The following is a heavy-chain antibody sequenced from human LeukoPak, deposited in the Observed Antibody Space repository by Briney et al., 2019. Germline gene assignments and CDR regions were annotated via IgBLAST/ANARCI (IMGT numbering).Heavy chain of an antibody. CDR1: GFTFSSYS. CDR3: AREFGGTASGAGY. CDR2: MSVGSGLI. J-gene: IGHJ4*02. Sequence: PGGSLRLSCASSGFTFSSYSMNWIRQAPGKGLEWVSSMSVGSGLIYYAESVKGRFTVSRDNAKKSLYLQMNSLRAEDTAVYYCAREFGGTASGAGYWGQGTLVSVSS. D-gene: IGHD3-10*01. V-gene: IGHV3-21*01.